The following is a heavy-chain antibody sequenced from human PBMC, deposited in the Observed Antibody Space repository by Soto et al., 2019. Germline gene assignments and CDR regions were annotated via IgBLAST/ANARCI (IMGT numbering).Heavy chain of an antibody. CDR3: AREIYGANKAIVY. J-gene: IGHJ4*02. D-gene: IGHD5-18*01. CDR1: GFTFSSYW. CDR2: IKQDGSQK. Sequence: GGSLRLSCAAPGFTFSSYWMDWVRQTPRKGLEWVATIKQDGSQKYYVDSVRGRFIISRDNAKNSLYLQMNSLRVEDTAIYYCAREIYGANKAIVYWGQGTQVTVSS. V-gene: IGHV3-7*01.